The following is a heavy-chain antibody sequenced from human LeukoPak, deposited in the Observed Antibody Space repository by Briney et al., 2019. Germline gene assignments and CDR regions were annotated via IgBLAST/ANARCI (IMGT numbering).Heavy chain of an antibody. J-gene: IGHJ5*02. D-gene: IGHD1-26*01. CDR3: ARGFRIVGAHNWFDP. Sequence: ASVKVSCKASGYTFTSYDINWVRQATGQGLEWMGRINPNSGGTNYAQKFQGRVTMTRDTSISTAYMELSRLRSDDTAVYYCARGFRIVGAHNWFDPWGQGTLVTVSS. CDR2: INPNSGGT. CDR1: GYTFTSYD. V-gene: IGHV1-2*06.